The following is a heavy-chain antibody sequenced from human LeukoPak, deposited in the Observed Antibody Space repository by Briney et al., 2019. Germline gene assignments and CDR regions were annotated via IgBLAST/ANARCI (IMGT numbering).Heavy chain of an antibody. J-gene: IGHJ6*02. V-gene: IGHV1-69*13. Sequence: GASVKVSCKASGGTFISYAISWVRQAPGQGLEWMGGIIPIFGTANYAQKFQGRVTITADESTSTAYMELSSLRSEDTAVYYCAREQGIRYYYYGMDVWGQGTTVTVSS. CDR2: IIPIFGTA. CDR1: GGTFISYA. CDR3: AREQGIRYYYYGMDV.